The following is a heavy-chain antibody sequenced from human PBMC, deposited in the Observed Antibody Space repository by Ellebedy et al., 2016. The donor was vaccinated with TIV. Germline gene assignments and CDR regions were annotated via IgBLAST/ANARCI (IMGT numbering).Heavy chain of an antibody. V-gene: IGHV3-30*18. CDR3: AKALDYGDGYGMNV. J-gene: IGHJ6*02. CDR1: GFTFSSYA. D-gene: IGHD4-17*01. CDR2: ISYDGSDK. Sequence: PGGSLRLSCAASGFTFSSYAMHWVRQAPGKGLEWVAVISYDGSDKNYADSVKGRFTISRDKSKKTLYLQMSSLRAEDTAVYYCAKALDYGDGYGMNVWGQGTTVTVSS.